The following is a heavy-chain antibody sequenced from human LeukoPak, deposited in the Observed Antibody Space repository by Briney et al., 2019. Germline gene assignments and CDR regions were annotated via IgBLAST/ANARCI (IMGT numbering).Heavy chain of an antibody. CDR3: ALEGSGRSWDP. CDR1: GFISSNVW. CDR2: IKQDGSQS. D-gene: IGHD3-3*01. Sequence: GGSLRLSCAASGFISSNVWMSWVRQAPGKGLEWVANIKQDGSQSYYVDSVEGRFTISRDTARNSLHLQINSLRAEDTAMYYCALEGSGRSWDPWGQGTLVTVSS. V-gene: IGHV3-7*01. J-gene: IGHJ5*02.